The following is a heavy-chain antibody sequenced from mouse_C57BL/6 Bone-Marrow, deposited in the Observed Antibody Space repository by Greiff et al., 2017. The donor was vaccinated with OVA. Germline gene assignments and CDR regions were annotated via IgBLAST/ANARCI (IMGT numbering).Heavy chain of an antibody. CDR2: IDPFDSYT. Sequence: QVQLQQPGAELVMPGASVKLSCKASGYTFTSYWMHWVKQRPGQGLEWIGEIDPFDSYTNYNQKFKGKSTLTVDKSSSTAYMQLSSLTSEDSAVYYCARRGLRNYYAMDYWGQGTSVTVSS. CDR1: GYTFTSYW. CDR3: ARRGLRNYYAMDY. J-gene: IGHJ4*01. V-gene: IGHV1-69*01. D-gene: IGHD2-4*01.